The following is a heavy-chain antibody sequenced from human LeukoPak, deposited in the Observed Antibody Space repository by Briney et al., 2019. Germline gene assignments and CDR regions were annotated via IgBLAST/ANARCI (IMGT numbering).Heavy chain of an antibody. CDR2: ISGSGGST. V-gene: IGHV3-23*01. J-gene: IGHJ4*02. D-gene: IGHD3-16*01. CDR3: AKDLHDYVWGSPIDY. Sequence: GGSLRLSCAASGFTFSSYAMSWVRQTPGKGLEWVSGISGSGGSTYHADSVKGRFSISRDNSKNTLYLQMNSLRAEDTAVYYCAKDLHDYVWGSPIDYWGQGNLVTVSS. CDR1: GFTFSSYA.